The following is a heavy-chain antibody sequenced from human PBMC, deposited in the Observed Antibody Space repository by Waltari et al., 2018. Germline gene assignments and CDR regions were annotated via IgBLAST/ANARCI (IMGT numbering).Heavy chain of an antibody. CDR3: AREGDGYNENFSVDY. Sequence: EVQLVESGGGLVQPGGSLRLSCAASGFTFSSYSMNWVRQAPGKGLEWVSYISSSSSTIYYADSVKGRFTISRDNAKNSLYLQMNSLRAEDTAVYYCAREGDGYNENFSVDYWGQGTLVTVSS. CDR2: ISSSSSTI. D-gene: IGHD5-12*01. CDR1: GFTFSSYS. J-gene: IGHJ4*02. V-gene: IGHV3-48*01.